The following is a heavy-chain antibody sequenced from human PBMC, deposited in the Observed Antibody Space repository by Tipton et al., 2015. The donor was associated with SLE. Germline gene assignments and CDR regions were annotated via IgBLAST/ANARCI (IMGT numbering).Heavy chain of an antibody. V-gene: IGHV4-34*01. CDR3: AREAKLYYYMDV. Sequence: LRLSCAVYGGSFSGYYWSWIRQPPGKGLEWIGEINHSGSTNYNPSLKSRVTISVDTSKNQFSLKLSSVTAADTAVYYCAREAKLYYYMDVWGKGTTVTVSS. CDR1: GGSFSGYY. J-gene: IGHJ6*03. CDR2: INHSGST.